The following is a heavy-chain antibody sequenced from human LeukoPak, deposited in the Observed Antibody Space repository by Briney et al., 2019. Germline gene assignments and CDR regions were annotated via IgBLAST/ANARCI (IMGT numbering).Heavy chain of an antibody. CDR1: GYNFSRFW. CDR2: IYPDDSDT. CDR3: ARTKVAATKDFDY. J-gene: IGHJ4*02. V-gene: IGHV5-51*01. Sequence: GESLKISCKGSGYNFSRFWINWVRQMPGKGLEWMGIIYPDDSDTRYSPSFQGQVTISADKSFSTAYLHWSSLKASDTAMYFCARTKVAATKDFDYWGQGTLVTVSS. D-gene: IGHD6-19*01.